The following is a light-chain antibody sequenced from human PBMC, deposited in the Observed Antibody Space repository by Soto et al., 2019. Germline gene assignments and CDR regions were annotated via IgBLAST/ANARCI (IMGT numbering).Light chain of an antibody. CDR2: KAS. Sequence: DIQMTQSPSSLSASVGNRVTITCRASQGISNYLAWYQQKPGKAPNLLIYKASSLKSGVPLRFSGSGSGTEFTLTINSLQPDDFATYYCQQYDTYWTFGQGTKVDVK. V-gene: IGKV1-5*03. J-gene: IGKJ1*01. CDR1: QGISNY. CDR3: QQYDTYWT.